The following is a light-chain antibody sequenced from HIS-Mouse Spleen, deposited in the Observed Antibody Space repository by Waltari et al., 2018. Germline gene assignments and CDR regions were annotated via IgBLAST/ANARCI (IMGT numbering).Light chain of an antibody. CDR2: DFS. CDR1: SSDVGGYNY. CDR3: CSYAGSYSYV. Sequence: QSALTQPRSVSGSPGQSVTISCPGTSSDVGGYNYVSWYQQHPGNAPQLLIYDFSKRPSGVPDRFSGSKSGNTASLTISGLQAEDEADYYCCSYAGSYSYVFGTGTKVTVL. V-gene: IGLV2-11*01. J-gene: IGLJ1*01.